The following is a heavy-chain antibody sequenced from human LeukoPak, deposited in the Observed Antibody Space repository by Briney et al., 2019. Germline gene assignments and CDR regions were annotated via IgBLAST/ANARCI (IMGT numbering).Heavy chain of an antibody. CDR2: TYYSGSTGST. CDR1: GGSISSSSYY. CDR3: AREYGSSWFLDY. Sequence: SETLSLTCTVSGGSISSSSYYWGWIRQPPGKGLEWIGSTYYSGSTGSTYYNPSFKSRVTILIDTSKNQFSLKLSSVTAADTAVYYCAREYGSSWFLDYWGQGTLVTVSS. D-gene: IGHD6-13*01. J-gene: IGHJ4*02. V-gene: IGHV4-39*07.